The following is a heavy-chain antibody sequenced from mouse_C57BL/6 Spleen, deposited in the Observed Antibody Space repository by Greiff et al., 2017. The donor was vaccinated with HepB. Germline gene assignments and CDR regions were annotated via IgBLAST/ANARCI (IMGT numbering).Heavy chain of an antibody. CDR3: AREGIYYDSYDY. D-gene: IGHD2-4*01. Sequence: QVQLQQSGAELVKPGASVKLSCMASGYTFTSYWMQWVKQRPGQGLEWIGEIDPSDSYTNYNQKFKGKATLTVDTSSSTAYMQLSSLTSEDSAVYYCAREGIYYDSYDYWGQGTTLTVSS. V-gene: IGHV1-50*01. J-gene: IGHJ2*01. CDR2: IDPSDSYT. CDR1: GYTFTSYW.